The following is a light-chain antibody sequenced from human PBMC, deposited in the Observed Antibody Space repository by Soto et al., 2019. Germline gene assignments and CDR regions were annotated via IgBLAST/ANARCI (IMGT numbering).Light chain of an antibody. V-gene: IGLV1-44*01. CDR3: AAWDDSLYGVV. Sequence: QSALTQPPSASGTPGQRVTISCSGSSSNIGGNIVNWYQQLPGTAPKLLIFGNDQRPSWVPDRFSGSKSGTSASLAISGLQSEDEANYYCAAWDDSLYGVVLGGGTKVTVL. CDR1: SSNIGGNI. J-gene: IGLJ2*01. CDR2: GND.